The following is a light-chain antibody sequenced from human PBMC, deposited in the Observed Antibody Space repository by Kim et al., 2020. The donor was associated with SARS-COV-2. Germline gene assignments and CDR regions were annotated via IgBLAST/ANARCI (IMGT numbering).Light chain of an antibody. Sequence: QSALTQPPSVSGSPGQSVTISCTGSSSDVGGYNRVSWYQQSPGTAPKLIIHEVTNQPSGVPDRFSGSKSGNTASLTISGLQAEDEADYYCSSYTSSSTHVAFGGGTQLTVL. CDR3: SSYTSSSTHVA. V-gene: IGLV2-18*02. CDR2: EVT. J-gene: IGLJ2*01. CDR1: SSDVGGYNR.